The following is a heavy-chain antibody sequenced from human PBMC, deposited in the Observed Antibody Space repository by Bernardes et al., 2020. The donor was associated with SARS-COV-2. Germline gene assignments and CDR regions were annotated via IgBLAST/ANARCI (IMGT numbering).Heavy chain of an antibody. Sequence: GGSLRLSCAASGFTFSSCGMHWVRQAPGKGLEWVAVIWYDGSNKYYADSVKGRFTISRDNSKNTLYLQMNSLRAEDTAVYYCARDTNYRGHSALGVDVWGQGTTVTVSS. CDR2: IWYDGSNK. D-gene: IGHD1-7*01. V-gene: IGHV3-33*01. J-gene: IGHJ6*02. CDR1: GFTFSSCG. CDR3: ARDTNYRGHSALGVDV.